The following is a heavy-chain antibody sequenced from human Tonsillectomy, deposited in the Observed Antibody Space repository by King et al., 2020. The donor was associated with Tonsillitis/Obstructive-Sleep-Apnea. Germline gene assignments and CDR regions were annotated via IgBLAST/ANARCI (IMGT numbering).Heavy chain of an antibody. D-gene: IGHD3-22*01. J-gene: IGHJ4*02. Sequence: VQLQESGPGLVKPSETLSLTCSVSGASIDSYYWSWIRQPPGKGLEWIGYIYYIGSTDYNPSLKSRVTISVDTSKTQLSLRLTSVTAADTAVYYCARALNSGYDPTPFDYWGKGTLVTVSS. CDR2: IYYIGST. CDR1: GASIDSYY. CDR3: ARALNSGYDPTPFDY. V-gene: IGHV4-59*08.